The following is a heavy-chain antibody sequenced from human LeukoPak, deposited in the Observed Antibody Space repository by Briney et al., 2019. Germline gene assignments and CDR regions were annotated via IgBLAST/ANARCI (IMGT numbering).Heavy chain of an antibody. J-gene: IGHJ3*02. CDR1: GFTFSSYW. CDR2: IKQDGSEK. D-gene: IGHD3-22*01. V-gene: IGHV3-7*01. Sequence: GGSQRLSCAASGFTFSSYWMSWVRQAPGKGLEWVANIKQDGSEKYYVDSVKGRFTISRDNAKNSLYLQMNSLRAEDTAVYYCARVSITMIVPIWGQGTMVTVSS. CDR3: ARVSITMIVPI.